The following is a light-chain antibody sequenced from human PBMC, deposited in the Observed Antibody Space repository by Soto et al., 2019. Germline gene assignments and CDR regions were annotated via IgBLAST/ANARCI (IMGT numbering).Light chain of an antibody. CDR3: QQSYSTRLT. CDR2: GAS. CDR1: QGIRDD. J-gene: IGKJ4*01. Sequence: IQMTQSPSSLSAYVGYRFTITCRASQGIRDDLGWYQQKPGRAPRLLIYGASSLQSGVPSRFSGSGSGTDFTLTISSLQPEDFATYYCQQSYSTRLTFGGGTTGDIK. V-gene: IGKV1-39*01.